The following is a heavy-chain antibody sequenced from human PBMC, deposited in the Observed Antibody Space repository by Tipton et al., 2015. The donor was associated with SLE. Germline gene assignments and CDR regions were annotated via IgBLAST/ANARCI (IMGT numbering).Heavy chain of an antibody. J-gene: IGHJ5*02. D-gene: IGHD6-6*01. Sequence: TLSLTCTVSGGSISSGSYYWGWIRQPPGKGLEWIGSIYYSGSTYYNPSLKSRVTISVDTSKNQFSLKLSSVTAADTAVYYCAGPYSSSYNWFDPWGQGTLVTVSS. CDR2: IYYSGST. V-gene: IGHV4-39*01. CDR3: AGPYSSSYNWFDP. CDR1: GGSISSGSYY.